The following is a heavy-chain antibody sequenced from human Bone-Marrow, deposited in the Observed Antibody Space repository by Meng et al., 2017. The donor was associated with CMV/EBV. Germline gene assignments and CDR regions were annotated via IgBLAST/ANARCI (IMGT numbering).Heavy chain of an antibody. CDR1: GFTFSDYY. Sequence: GESLKISCAASGFTFSDYYMSWIRQAPGKGLEWVAFIRYDGSNKYYADSVKGRFTISRDNSKNTLYLQMNSLRAEDTAVYYCAREGAYCSSTSCYLGYCSGGSCYGDYWGQGTLVTVSS. D-gene: IGHD2-15*01. J-gene: IGHJ4*02. CDR2: IRYDGSNK. V-gene: IGHV3-30*02. CDR3: AREGAYCSSTSCYLGYCSGGSCYGDY.